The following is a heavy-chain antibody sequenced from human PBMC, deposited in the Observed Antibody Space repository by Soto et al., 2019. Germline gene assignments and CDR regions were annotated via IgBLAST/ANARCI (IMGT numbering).Heavy chain of an antibody. J-gene: IGHJ6*02. V-gene: IGHV1-2*04. CDR2: INPNSGGT. CDR3: ARERGYSYGYYYYGMDV. Sequence: ASVKVSCKASGYTFTGYYMHWVRQAPGQGLEWMGWINPNSGGTNYAQKFQGWVTMTRDTSISTAYMELSRLRSGDTAVYYCARERGYSYGYYYYGMDVWGQGTTVTVSS. CDR1: GYTFTGYY. D-gene: IGHD5-18*01.